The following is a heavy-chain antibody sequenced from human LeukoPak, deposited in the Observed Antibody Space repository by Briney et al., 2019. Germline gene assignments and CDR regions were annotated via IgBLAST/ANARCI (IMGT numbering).Heavy chain of an antibody. CDR1: GFTVSSNY. CDR3: AREGDSGPFDY. CDR2: IYSGGST. D-gene: IGHD2-21*02. J-gene: IGHJ4*02. Sequence: GGSLRLSCAASGFTVSSNYMSWVRQAPGKRLEWVSVIYSGGSTYYADSVKGRFTISRDNSKNTPYLQMNSLRAEDTAVYYCAREGDSGPFDYWGQGTLVTVSS. V-gene: IGHV3-66*01.